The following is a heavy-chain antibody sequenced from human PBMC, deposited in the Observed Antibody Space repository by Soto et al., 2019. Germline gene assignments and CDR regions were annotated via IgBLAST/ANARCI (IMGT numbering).Heavy chain of an antibody. J-gene: IGHJ4*02. CDR2: VSGGGAST. Sequence: GGSLRLSCAATGFSFAGYALTWVRQAPGKGLEWLSAVSGGGASTYYADSVRGRFSISRDVSGNMIYLQLNRLTAGDTATYYCAKTQTFNGYYGGFDAWGQGTRVTVSS. CDR3: AKTQTFNGYYGGFDA. CDR1: GFSFAGYA. V-gene: IGHV3-23*01. D-gene: IGHD3-3*01.